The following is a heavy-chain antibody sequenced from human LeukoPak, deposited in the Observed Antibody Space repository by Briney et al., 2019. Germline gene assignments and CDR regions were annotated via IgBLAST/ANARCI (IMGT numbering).Heavy chain of an antibody. D-gene: IGHD3-22*01. CDR1: GYRFTSYW. CDR3: ASNYYDSSGYYPVFRY. Sequence: GESLKISCKGSGYRFTSYWIGWVRQMPGKGLEWMGIIYPGDSDTRYSPSFQSQVTISAGKSISTAYLQWSSLKASDTAMYYCASNYYDSSGYYPVFRYWGQGTLVTVSS. CDR2: IYPGDSDT. J-gene: IGHJ4*02. V-gene: IGHV5-51*01.